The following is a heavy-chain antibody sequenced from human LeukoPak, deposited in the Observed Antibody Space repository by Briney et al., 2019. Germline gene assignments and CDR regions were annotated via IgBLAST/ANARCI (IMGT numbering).Heavy chain of an antibody. V-gene: IGHV4-59*01. CDR2: IFYSGRT. CDR3: ARGQKYIYGYTVTELGSRYFDY. D-gene: IGHD5-18*01. CDR1: GGSISSYY. Sequence: SETLSLTCTVSGGSISSYYWSWIRQPPGKGLEWIGYIFYSGRTSYNPSLKSRVTISVDTSKNHFSLTLSSVTAADTAVYYCARGQKYIYGYTVTELGSRYFDYWGQGTLVTVSS. J-gene: IGHJ4*02.